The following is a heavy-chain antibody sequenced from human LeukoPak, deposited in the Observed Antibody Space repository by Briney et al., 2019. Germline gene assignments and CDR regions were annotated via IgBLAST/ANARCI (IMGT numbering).Heavy chain of an antibody. J-gene: IGHJ4*02. CDR2: INHSGSP. CDR1: GGSFSGYY. Sequence: SETLSLTCAVYGGSFSGYYWSWIRQPPGKGLEWIGEINHSGSPNYNPSLKSRVTISVDTSKNQFSLKLSSVTAADTAVYYCARARSAVRGAKIDYWGQGTLVTVSS. D-gene: IGHD3-10*01. V-gene: IGHV4-34*01. CDR3: ARARSAVRGAKIDY.